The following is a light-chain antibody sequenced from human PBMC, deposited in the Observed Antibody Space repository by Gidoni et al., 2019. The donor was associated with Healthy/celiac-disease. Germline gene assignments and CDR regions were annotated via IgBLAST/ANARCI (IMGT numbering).Light chain of an antibody. CDR3: QSYDSSLSVV. J-gene: IGLJ2*01. Sequence: QSVLTQPPSVAGAPRQRVTIACTGSSTNIGAGYAAHWYKQLPGTAPTLLIYGDSNRPSGGPYRFSGSKSGTSASLAIIGLQAEDEAEYYCQSYDSSLSVVFGGGTKLTVL. CDR1: STNIGAGYA. CDR2: GDS. V-gene: IGLV1-40*01.